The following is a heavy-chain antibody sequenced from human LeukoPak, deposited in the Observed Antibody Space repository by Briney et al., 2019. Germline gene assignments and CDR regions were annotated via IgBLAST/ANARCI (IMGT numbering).Heavy chain of an antibody. Sequence: PGGSLRLSCAASGFTVSSNYMSWVRQAPGKGLEWVSVTYSGGSTYYADSVKGRFTISRDNSKNTLYLQMNSLRAEDTAVYYCARDLHGSGSLDYWGQGTLVTASS. CDR3: ARDLHGSGSLDY. V-gene: IGHV3-66*02. D-gene: IGHD3-10*01. CDR1: GFTVSSNY. CDR2: TYSGGST. J-gene: IGHJ4*02.